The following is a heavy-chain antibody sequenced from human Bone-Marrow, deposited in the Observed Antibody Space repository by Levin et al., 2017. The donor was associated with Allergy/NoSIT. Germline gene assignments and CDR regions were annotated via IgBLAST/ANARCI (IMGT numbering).Heavy chain of an antibody. J-gene: IGHJ5*02. V-gene: IGHV1-8*01. CDR3: ARGEWGSGYYVSEYNWFDP. D-gene: IGHD3-22*01. CDR2: MNPNSGNT. Sequence: GESLKISCKASGYTFTSYDINWVRQATGQGLEWMGWMNPNSGNTGYAQKFQGRVTMTRNTSISTAYMELSSLRSEDTAVYYCARGEWGSGYYVSEYNWFDPWGQGTLVTVSS. CDR1: GYTFTSYD.